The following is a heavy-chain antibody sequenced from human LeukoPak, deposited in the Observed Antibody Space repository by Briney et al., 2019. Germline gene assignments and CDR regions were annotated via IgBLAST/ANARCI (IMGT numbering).Heavy chain of an antibody. CDR1: GFTFSSYG. CDR2: ISYDGSNK. V-gene: IGHV3-30*18. D-gene: IGHD1-26*01. CDR3: AKELSGSYYARYYFDY. Sequence: PGGSLRLSCAASGFTFSSYGMHWVRQAPGKRLEWVAVISYDGSNKYYADSVKGRFTISRDNSKNTLYLQMNSLRAEDTAVYYCAKELSGSYYARYYFDYWGQGTLVTVSS. J-gene: IGHJ4*02.